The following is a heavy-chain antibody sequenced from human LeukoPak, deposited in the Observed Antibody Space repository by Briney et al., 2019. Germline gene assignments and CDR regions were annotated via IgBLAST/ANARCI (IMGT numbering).Heavy chain of an antibody. D-gene: IGHD3-22*01. CDR1: GFTFSNAW. Sequence: KPGGSLRLSCAASGFTFSNAWMTWVRQAPGRGLEWVGRIKSKSDGGTADYAAPVKGRFTISRDDSKNTLYLQINSLKTEDTAVYCCITGGGFVTTPAYRGQGTLVTVSS. CDR3: ITGGGFVTTPAY. V-gene: IGHV3-15*01. J-gene: IGHJ4*02. CDR2: IKSKSDGGTA.